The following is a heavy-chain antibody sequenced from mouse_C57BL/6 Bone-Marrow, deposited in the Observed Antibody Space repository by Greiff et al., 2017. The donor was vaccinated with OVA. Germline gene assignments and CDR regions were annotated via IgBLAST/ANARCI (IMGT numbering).Heavy chain of an antibody. D-gene: IGHD2-3*01. CDR3: ARCYDGYHYAMDY. J-gene: IGHJ4*01. V-gene: IGHV1-26*01. CDR2: LNPNNGGT. CDR1: GYTFTDYY. Sequence: EVQLQQSGPELVKPGASVKISCKASGYTFTDYYMNWVKQSHGKSLEWIGDLNPNNGGTSYNQKFKGKATLTVDKSSSTAYMELRSLTSEDSAVYYCARCYDGYHYAMDYWGQGTSVTVSS.